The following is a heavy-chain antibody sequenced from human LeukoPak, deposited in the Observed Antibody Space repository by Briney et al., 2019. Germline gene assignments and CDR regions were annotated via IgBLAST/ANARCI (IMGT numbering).Heavy chain of an antibody. CDR1: GFTFSIYS. J-gene: IGHJ3*02. CDR3: ARLSPVDAFDI. Sequence: GGSLRLSCAASGFTFSIYSMNWVRQAPGKGLEWVSSISSSSSYIYYADSVKGRFTISRDNAKNSLYLQMNSLRAEDTAVYYCARLSPVDAFDIWGQGTMVTVSS. V-gene: IGHV3-21*01. CDR2: ISSSSSYI. D-gene: IGHD3-16*02.